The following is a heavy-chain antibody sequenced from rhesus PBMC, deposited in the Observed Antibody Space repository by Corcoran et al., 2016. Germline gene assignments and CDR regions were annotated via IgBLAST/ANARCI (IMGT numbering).Heavy chain of an antibody. CDR3: ARQRSGTYIPFDY. CDR2: IHGSDSST. D-gene: IGHD1-44*01. CDR1: GASISSNY. V-gene: IGHV4-169*01. Sequence: QLQLQESGPGLVKPSETLSVPCAVSGASISSNYWSWIRQPPGKGLEWIGRIHGSDSSTNYNPSLKGRVTLSVDTSKNQLSLKLSSVTAADTAVYYCARQRSGTYIPFDYWGQGVLVTVSS. J-gene: IGHJ4*01.